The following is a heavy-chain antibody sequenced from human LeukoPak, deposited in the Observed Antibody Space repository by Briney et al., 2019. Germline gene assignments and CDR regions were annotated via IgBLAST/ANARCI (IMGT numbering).Heavy chain of an antibody. V-gene: IGHV3-30*18. Sequence: GGSLRLSCAASGFTLSSYGMHWVRQAPGKGLEWVAVITYDGSNKYYADSVRGRFTISRDNSKNTLYLQMNSLRAEDTAVYYCAKSEKQWLAVGFDYWGQGTLVTVSS. D-gene: IGHD6-19*01. CDR2: ITYDGSNK. J-gene: IGHJ4*02. CDR1: GFTLSSYG. CDR3: AKSEKQWLAVGFDY.